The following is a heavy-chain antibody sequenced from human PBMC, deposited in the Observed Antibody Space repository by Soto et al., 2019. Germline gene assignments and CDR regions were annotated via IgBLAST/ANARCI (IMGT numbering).Heavy chain of an antibody. CDR2: ISGSGGST. Sequence: EVQLLDSGGGLVQPGGSLRLSCDASGFTFRNYAMNWVRQAPGKGLDWVSAISGSGGSTYYADSVNGRFTISRDNSKNTLYRQMSSLRAEDTAVYYCAKGPLGSGYDLAYWGQGTLVTVSS. CDR1: GFTFRNYA. CDR3: AKGPLGSGYDLAY. D-gene: IGHD5-12*01. J-gene: IGHJ4*02. V-gene: IGHV3-23*01.